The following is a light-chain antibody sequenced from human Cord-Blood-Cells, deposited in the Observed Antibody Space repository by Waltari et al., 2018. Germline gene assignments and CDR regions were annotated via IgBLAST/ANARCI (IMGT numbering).Light chain of an antibody. CDR2: DDS. J-gene: IGLJ3*02. CDR1: NIGSKS. CDR3: QGWDSSSDHWV. V-gene: IGLV3-21*03. Sequence: SYVLTQPPSVSVAPGKTARITCGGNNIGSKSVHWYQQKPGQAPVLVVYDDSDRPSGIPVLCSGANSGNTATLTISRVEAGDEADYYCQGWDSSSDHWVFGGGTKLTVL.